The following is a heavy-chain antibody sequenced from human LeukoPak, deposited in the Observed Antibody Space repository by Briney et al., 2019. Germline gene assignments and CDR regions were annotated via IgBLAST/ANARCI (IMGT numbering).Heavy chain of an antibody. Sequence: GGSLRLSCAASGFTFSGSAMHWVRQASGKGLEWVGRIRSKANSYATAYAASVKGRFTISRDDSKNTAYLQMNSLKTEDTAVHYCTRLQGYCSSTSCPHYYYYYGMDVWGQGTTVTVSS. CDR3: TRLQGYCSSTSCPHYYYYYGMDV. J-gene: IGHJ6*02. CDR2: IRSKANSYAT. D-gene: IGHD2-2*01. V-gene: IGHV3-73*01. CDR1: GFTFSGSA.